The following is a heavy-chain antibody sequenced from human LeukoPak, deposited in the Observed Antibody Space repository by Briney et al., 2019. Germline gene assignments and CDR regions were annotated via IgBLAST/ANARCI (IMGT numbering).Heavy chain of an antibody. V-gene: IGHV4-59*01. Sequence: SETLSLTCTVSGGSISSYYWSWIRQPPGKGLEWIGYIHYSGSTNYDPSLKSRVTISVDTSKNQFSLKLSSVTAADTAVYYCARVVWSSGLDYWGQGTLVTVSS. CDR3: ARVVWSSGLDY. CDR2: IHYSGST. CDR1: GGSISSYY. D-gene: IGHD6-19*01. J-gene: IGHJ4*02.